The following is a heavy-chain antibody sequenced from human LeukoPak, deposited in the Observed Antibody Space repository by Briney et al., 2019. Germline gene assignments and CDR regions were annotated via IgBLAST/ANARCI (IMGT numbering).Heavy chain of an antibody. J-gene: IGHJ4*02. CDR1: EFSVGSNY. CDR3: ARGAAVAGTKPEYFDY. D-gene: IGHD6-19*01. Sequence: GGSLRLSCAASEFSVGSNYMTWVRQAPGKGLEWVSLIYSGGSTYYADSVKGRFTISRDNSKNTLYLQMNSLRAEDTAVYYCARGAAVAGTKPEYFDYWGQGTLVTVSS. CDR2: IYSGGST. V-gene: IGHV3-66*01.